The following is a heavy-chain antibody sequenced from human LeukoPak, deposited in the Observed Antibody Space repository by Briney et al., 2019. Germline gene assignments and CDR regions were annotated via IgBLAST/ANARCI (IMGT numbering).Heavy chain of an antibody. Sequence: SQTLSLTCTVSGGSISSGSYYWSWIRQPAGKGLEWIGRIYTSGSTNYNPSLKGRVTISVDTSKNQFSLKLSSVTAADRAVYYCARGWTKWGQGTLVTVSS. D-gene: IGHD3/OR15-3a*01. J-gene: IGHJ4*02. V-gene: IGHV4-61*02. CDR3: ARGWTK. CDR2: IYTSGST. CDR1: GGSISSGSYY.